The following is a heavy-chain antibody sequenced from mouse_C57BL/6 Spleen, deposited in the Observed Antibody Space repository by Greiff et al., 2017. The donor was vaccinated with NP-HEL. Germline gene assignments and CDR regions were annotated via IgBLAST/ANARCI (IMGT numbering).Heavy chain of an antibody. CDR2: IYPGDGDT. D-gene: IGHD1-1*01. J-gene: IGHJ2*01. CDR3: ARSDITTRDFDY. Sequence: VQLQQSGPELVKPGASVKISCKASGYAFSSSWMNWVKQRPGKGLEWIGRIYPGDGDTNYNGKFKGKATLTADTSSSTAYMQLSSLTSEDSAVYFCARSDITTRDFDYWGQGTTLTVSS. V-gene: IGHV1-82*01. CDR1: GYAFSSSW.